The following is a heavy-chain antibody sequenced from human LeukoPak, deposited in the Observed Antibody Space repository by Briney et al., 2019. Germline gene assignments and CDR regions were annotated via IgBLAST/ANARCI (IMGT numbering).Heavy chain of an antibody. CDR1: GFTFDDYG. CDR2: INWNGDST. J-gene: IGHJ4*02. V-gene: IGHV3-20*04. Sequence: GGSLRLSCAASGFTFDDYGMNWVRQAPGKGREWVSGINWNGDSTNYADSVKGRFTISRDDAKNSLYLQMNSLRAEDTALYYCAREYRYGGFFDYWGQGTLVTVSS. D-gene: IGHD3-10*01. CDR3: AREYRYGGFFDY.